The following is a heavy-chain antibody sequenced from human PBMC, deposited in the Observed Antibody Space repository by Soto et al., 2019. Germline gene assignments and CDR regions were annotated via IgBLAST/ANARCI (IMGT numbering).Heavy chain of an antibody. Sequence: EVQLVESGGGLVKPGGSLRLSCAASGFTFSNAWMSWVRQAPGKGLEWVGRIKSKTDGGTTDYPAPVKGRFTISRDDSRDALYLQMNSLKIEDTAVYYCPTDWRGATHTWPLQFAYWGQGTLVTVSS. J-gene: IGHJ4*02. V-gene: IGHV3-15*01. CDR1: GFTFSNAW. D-gene: IGHD1-26*01. CDR3: PTDWRGATHTWPLQFAY. CDR2: IKSKTDGGTT.